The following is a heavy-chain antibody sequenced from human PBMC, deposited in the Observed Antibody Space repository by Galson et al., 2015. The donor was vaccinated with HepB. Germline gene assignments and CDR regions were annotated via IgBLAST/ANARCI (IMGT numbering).Heavy chain of an antibody. CDR1: GGTFNTYG. CDR2: IIPIFGTA. CDR3: AREGEGAIAY. V-gene: IGHV1-69*06. D-gene: IGHD3-16*02. J-gene: IGHJ4*02. Sequence: SVKVSCKASGGTFNTYGINWVRQAPGQGLEWMGGIIPIFGTANYAQEFQGRVTITADKSTSTAYMELSSLRSDDTAVYYCAREGEGAIAYWGQGTLVTVSS.